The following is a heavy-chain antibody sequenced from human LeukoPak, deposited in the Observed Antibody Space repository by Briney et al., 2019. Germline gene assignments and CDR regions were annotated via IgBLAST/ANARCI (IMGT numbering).Heavy chain of an antibody. D-gene: IGHD3-22*01. Sequence: WASVKVSCKASGYTFTSYYMHWVRQAPGQGLEWMGIINPSGGSTSYAQKFQGRVTMTRDMSTSTVYMELSSLRSEDTAVYYCARAPGTYYYDSSGLYYFDYWGQGTLVTVSS. CDR3: ARAPGTYYYDSSGLYYFDY. CDR1: GYTFTSYY. CDR2: INPSGGST. V-gene: IGHV1-46*03. J-gene: IGHJ4*02.